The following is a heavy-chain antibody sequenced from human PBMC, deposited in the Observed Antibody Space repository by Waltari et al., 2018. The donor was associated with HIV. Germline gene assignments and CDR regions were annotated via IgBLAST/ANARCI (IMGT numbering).Heavy chain of an antibody. J-gene: IGHJ6*02. V-gene: IGHV3-66*01. CDR1: GFTVSSNY. D-gene: IGHD2-21*02. CDR2: IYSGGST. CDR3: ASIAYCGGDCYPRGMDV. Sequence: EVQLVESGGGLVQPGGSLRLSCAASGFTVSSNYMSWVRQAPGKGREWVSVIYSGGSTYYADSVKGRFTISRDNSKNTLYLQINSLRVEDTAVYYCASIAYCGGDCYPRGMDVWGQGTTVTVSS.